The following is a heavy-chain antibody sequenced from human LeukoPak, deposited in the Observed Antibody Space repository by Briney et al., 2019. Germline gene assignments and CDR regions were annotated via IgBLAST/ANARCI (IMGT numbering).Heavy chain of an antibody. CDR2: IYYSGST. J-gene: IGHJ4*02. Sequence: SESLSLTCTVSGGSISSGGYYRSWIRQHPGKGLEWIGYIYYSGSTYYNPSLKSRVTISVDTSKNQFSLKLSSVTAADTAVYYCARTLGRYSGYDFDYWGQGTLVTVSS. CDR1: GGSISSGGYY. CDR3: ARTLGRYSGYDFDY. D-gene: IGHD5-12*01. V-gene: IGHV4-31*03.